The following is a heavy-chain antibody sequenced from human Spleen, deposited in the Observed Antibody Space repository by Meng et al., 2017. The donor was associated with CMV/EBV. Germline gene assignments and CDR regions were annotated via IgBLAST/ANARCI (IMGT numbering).Heavy chain of an antibody. CDR2: ISGSGGST. J-gene: IGHJ6*02. D-gene: IGHD3-3*01. CDR1: GFTFSSYA. Sequence: GESLKISCAASGFTFSSYAMSWVRQAPEKGLEWVSAISGSGGSTYYADSVKGRFTISRDNSKNTLYLQMNSLRAEDTAVYYCAKVGYDFWTPSWHYYYGMDVWGQGTTVTVSS. CDR3: AKVGYDFWTPSWHYYYGMDV. V-gene: IGHV3-23*01.